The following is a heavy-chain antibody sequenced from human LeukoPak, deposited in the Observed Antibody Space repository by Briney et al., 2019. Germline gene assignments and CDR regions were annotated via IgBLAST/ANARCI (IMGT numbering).Heavy chain of an antibody. CDR2: IKQDGSEK. CDR1: GFTFSSYW. V-gene: IGHV3-7*01. J-gene: IGHJ4*02. D-gene: IGHD5-24*01. CDR3: ARVGRWLQLRYFDY. Sequence: GGSLRLSCAASGFTFSSYWMSWVRQAPGKGLEWVANIKQDGSEKYYVDSVKGRFTISSDNAKNSLYLQMNSLRAEDTAVCYCARVGRWLQLRYFDYWGQGTLVTVSS.